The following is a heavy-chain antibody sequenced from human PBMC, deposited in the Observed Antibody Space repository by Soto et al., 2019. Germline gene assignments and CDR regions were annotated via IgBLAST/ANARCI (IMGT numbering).Heavy chain of an antibody. Sequence: QVQLQEAGPGLVKPSETLSLTCIVSGGSIGKSYWSWLRQPPGKGLEWIGYIYYSGDSNYNPSLKSRVTLSVDTSRNEFSLHLRSVTAADTAIYYCARDVPFHYWGRGALVTVSS. J-gene: IGHJ4*02. CDR2: IYYSGDS. CDR1: GGSIGKSY. CDR3: ARDVPFHY. V-gene: IGHV4-59*12. D-gene: IGHD2-2*01.